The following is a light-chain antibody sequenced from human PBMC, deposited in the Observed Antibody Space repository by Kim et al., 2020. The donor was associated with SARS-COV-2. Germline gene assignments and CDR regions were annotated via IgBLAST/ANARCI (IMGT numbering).Light chain of an antibody. CDR1: QSVSSSY. CDR3: QQYGSSPLT. V-gene: IGKV3-20*01. CDR2: GAS. J-gene: IGKJ4*01. Sequence: PGERATRSCRARQSVSSSYLALYQQKPGQAPRLLIYGASSRATGIPDRFSGSGSGTDFTLTISRLEPEDFAVYYCQQYGSSPLTFGGGTKVDIK.